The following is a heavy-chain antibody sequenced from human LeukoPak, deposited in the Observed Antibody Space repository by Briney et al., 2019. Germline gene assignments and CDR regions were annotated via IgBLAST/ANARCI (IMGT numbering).Heavy chain of an antibody. J-gene: IGHJ4*02. CDR3: ANSLYSSSWFDY. D-gene: IGHD6-13*01. Sequence: PSETLSLTCTVSGDSISNYYWSWLRQPPGKGLEWIGHIYYSGSTNYNPSLRSRVTISVDTSKNQFSLKLSSVTAADTAVYYCANSLYSSSWFDYWGQGTLVTVSS. CDR1: GDSISNYY. V-gene: IGHV4-59*08. CDR2: IYYSGST.